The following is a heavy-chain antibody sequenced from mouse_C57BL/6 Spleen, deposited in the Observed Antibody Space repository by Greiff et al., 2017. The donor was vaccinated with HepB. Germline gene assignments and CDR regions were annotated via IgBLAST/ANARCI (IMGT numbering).Heavy chain of an antibody. V-gene: IGHV5-4*03. J-gene: IGHJ3*01. CDR2: ISDGGSYT. Sequence: EVKLVESGGGLVKPGGSLKLSCAASGFTFSSYAMSWVRQTPEKRLEWVATISDGGSYTYYPDNVKGRFTISRDNAKNHLYLQMSHLKSEDTAMYYCARSYYDDDRGRPWFAYWGQGTLVTVSA. CDR1: GFTFSSYA. CDR3: ARSYYDDDRGRPWFAY. D-gene: IGHD2-4*01.